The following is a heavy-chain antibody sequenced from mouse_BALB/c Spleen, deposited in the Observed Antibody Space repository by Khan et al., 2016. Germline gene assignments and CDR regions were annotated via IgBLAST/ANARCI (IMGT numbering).Heavy chain of an antibody. CDR2: IWSGGSA. D-gene: IGHD1-1*01. CDR3: ARNFYYYGSSPFDY. J-gene: IGHJ2*01. Sequence: QVQLKQSGPGLVQPSQSLSITCTVSGFSLTSYGVHWVRQSPGKGLEWLGVIWSGGSADYNAAFISRLSISKDNSKSQVFFKMNSLQADDTAIYYCARNFYYYGSSPFDYWGQGTTLTVSS. CDR1: GFSLTSYG. V-gene: IGHV2-4-1*01.